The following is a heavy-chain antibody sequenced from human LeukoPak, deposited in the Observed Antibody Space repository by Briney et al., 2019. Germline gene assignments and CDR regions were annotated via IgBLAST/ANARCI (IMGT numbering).Heavy chain of an antibody. CDR3: AKEGGYDGVDW. D-gene: IGHD5-12*01. J-gene: IGHJ4*02. Sequence: GGSLRLSCAASGITFSIYTMSWVRQAPGKGLEWVSAIVGSGRNTYYADSVKGRFTISRDNSKNTLYLQMNSLRAEDTAIYHCAKEGGYDGVDWWGQGTLVTVSS. V-gene: IGHV3-23*01. CDR2: IVGSGRNT. CDR1: GITFSIYT.